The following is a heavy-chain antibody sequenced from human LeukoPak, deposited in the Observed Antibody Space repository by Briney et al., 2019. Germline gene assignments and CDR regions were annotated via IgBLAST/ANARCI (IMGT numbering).Heavy chain of an antibody. CDR1: GFTFNSYG. J-gene: IGHJ4*02. CDR2: ISGSGGST. Sequence: PGGSLRLSCAASGFTFNSYGMNWVRQAPGKGLEWVSAISGSGGSTFYADSVKGRFSVSRDNSKNTLYLQMNSLRAEDTAVYYFAKDPLVQGVSYDYWGQGTLVTVSS. CDR3: AKDPLVQGVSYDY. V-gene: IGHV3-23*01. D-gene: IGHD3-10*01.